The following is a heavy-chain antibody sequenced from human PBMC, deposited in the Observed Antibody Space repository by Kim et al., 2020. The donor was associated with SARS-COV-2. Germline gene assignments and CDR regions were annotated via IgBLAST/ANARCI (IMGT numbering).Heavy chain of an antibody. D-gene: IGHD6-19*01. Sequence: SETLSLTCTVSGGSISSSSYYWGWIRQPPGKGLEWIGSIYYSGSTYYNPSLKSRVTISVDTSKNQFSLKLSSVTAADTAVYYCARGYSSGWDVWGQGTTVTVSS. CDR3: ARGYSSGWDV. J-gene: IGHJ6*02. CDR2: IYYSGST. CDR1: GGSISSSSYY. V-gene: IGHV4-39*01.